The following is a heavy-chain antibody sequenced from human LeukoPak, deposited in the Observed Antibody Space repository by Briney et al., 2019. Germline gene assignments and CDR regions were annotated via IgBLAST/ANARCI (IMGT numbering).Heavy chain of an antibody. Sequence: GGSLRLSCAASGFTFSTYAMSWVRQAPGKGLEWVSSISGGGGNTYLADSVKGRFTISRDNPKNTLYLQMNSLRAEDTALYYCGRGGSSWLYFFEYWGQGTPVTVSS. CDR1: GFTFSTYA. V-gene: IGHV3-23*01. D-gene: IGHD6-13*01. CDR3: GRGGSSWLYFFEY. CDR2: ISGGGGNT. J-gene: IGHJ4*02.